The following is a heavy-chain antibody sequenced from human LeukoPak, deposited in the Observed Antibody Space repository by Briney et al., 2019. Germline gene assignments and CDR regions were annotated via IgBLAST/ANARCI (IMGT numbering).Heavy chain of an antibody. J-gene: IGHJ3*02. CDR3: ARDHGSSKEDDAFDI. V-gene: IGHV1-3*01. CDR1: GFHFTSYG. D-gene: IGHD6-13*01. Sequence: ASVKVSCKASGFHFTSYGITWVRQAPGQGLEWMGWISAGNGNTKYSQKFQGRVTITRDTSASTAYMELSSLRSEDTAVYYCARDHGSSKEDDAFDIWGQGTMVTVSS. CDR2: ISAGNGNT.